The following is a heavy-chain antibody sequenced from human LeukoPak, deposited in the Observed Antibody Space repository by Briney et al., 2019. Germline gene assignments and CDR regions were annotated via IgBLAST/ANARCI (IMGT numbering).Heavy chain of an antibody. CDR3: VRRNTMVRGVFDY. CDR1: GGSISSTNW. J-gene: IGHJ4*02. V-gene: IGHV4-4*02. CDR2: IYHSGST. Sequence: SGTLSLTCAVSGGSISSTNWWSWVRQPPGKGLEWIGEIYHSGSTNYNPSLKSRVTISVDKSKNQFSLKLSSVTAADTAVYYCVRRNTMVRGVFDYWGQGTLVTVSS. D-gene: IGHD3-10*01.